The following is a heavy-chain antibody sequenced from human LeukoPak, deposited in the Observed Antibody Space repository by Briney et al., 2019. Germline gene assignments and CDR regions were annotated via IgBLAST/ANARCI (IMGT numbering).Heavy chain of an antibody. CDR2: INPNSGGT. CDR3: ARFSRSTVTTPLYYMDV. J-gene: IGHJ6*03. D-gene: IGHD4-17*01. CDR1: GYTFTGYY. Sequence: GASVKVSCKASGYTFTGYYMHWVRQAPGQGLEWMGWINPNSGGTNYAQKFQGRVTMTRDTSISTAYMELSRLRSDDTAVYYCARFSRSTVTTPLYYMDVWGKGTTVTISS. V-gene: IGHV1-2*02.